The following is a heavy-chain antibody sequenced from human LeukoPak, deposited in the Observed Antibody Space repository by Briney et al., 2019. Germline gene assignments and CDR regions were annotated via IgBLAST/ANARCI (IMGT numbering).Heavy chain of an antibody. Sequence: SETLSLTCAVYGGSLNTYHWNWIRQPPGKGLEWIGETDHTGVTIYNPSLKSRVTISVDTFKNQISLKLSSVTAADTAVYYCARSVVTDHFAAFNSYYYYGMDVWGQGSTVTVSS. CDR3: ARSVVTDHFAAFNSYYYYGMDV. V-gene: IGHV4-34*01. D-gene: IGHD2-21*02. J-gene: IGHJ6*02. CDR1: GGSLNTYH. CDR2: TDHTGVT.